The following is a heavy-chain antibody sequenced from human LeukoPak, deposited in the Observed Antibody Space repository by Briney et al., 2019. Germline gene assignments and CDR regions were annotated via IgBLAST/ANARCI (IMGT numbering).Heavy chain of an antibody. CDR3: ASDWKFDWLY. D-gene: IGHD3-9*01. V-gene: IGHV1-69*13. J-gene: IGHJ4*02. CDR1: GGTFSSYA. Sequence: SVKVSRMASGGTFSSYAISRVRQAPGQGDEWMGGIIPIFGTANYAQNLQGGVTITADEITSTAYMELSSPRSENTAVYFCASDWKFDWLYWGQGTLVTVS. CDR2: IIPIFGTA.